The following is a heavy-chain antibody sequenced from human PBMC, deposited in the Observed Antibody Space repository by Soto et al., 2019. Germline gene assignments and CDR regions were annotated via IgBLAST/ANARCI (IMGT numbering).Heavy chain of an antibody. CDR3: ARWPQPRYTADPYAVDV. D-gene: IGHD3-16*02. CDR1: GGTFSSSG. J-gene: IGHJ6*02. CDR2: IVPSLDTT. V-gene: IGHV1-69*11. Sequence: QVHLVQSGTEVKKPGSSVKVSCKASGGTFSSSGLSWVRQAPGQGLEWMGMIVPSLDTTNYAQKFQARVTITADEVTSTAYMELRSLRYVDTAVYYCARWPQPRYTADPYAVDVWGQGTRVLVSS.